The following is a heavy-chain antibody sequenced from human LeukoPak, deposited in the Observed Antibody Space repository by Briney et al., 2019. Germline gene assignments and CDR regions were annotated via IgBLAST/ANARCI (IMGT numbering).Heavy chain of an antibody. D-gene: IGHD2-2*01. CDR3: AREALDVVPAAYFDY. Sequence: GGSLRLSCAASGFTFSTYSMNWVRQAPGKGLEWVSSISSSSTYIYYADSVKGRFTISRDSAKNSLYLQMNSLRVEDTAVYYCAREALDVVPAAYFDYWGQGTLVTLSS. CDR2: ISSSSTYI. V-gene: IGHV3-21*01. J-gene: IGHJ4*02. CDR1: GFTFSTYS.